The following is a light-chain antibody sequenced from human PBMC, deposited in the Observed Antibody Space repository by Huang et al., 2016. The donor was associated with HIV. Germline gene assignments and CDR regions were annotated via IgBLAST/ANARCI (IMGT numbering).Light chain of an antibody. CDR2: GAS. CDR1: QSVSRTY. CDR3: QQYGSSPFT. V-gene: IGKV3-20*01. J-gene: IGKJ2*01. Sequence: ENVLTQSPGTLSLSPGERATLSCRASQSVSRTYFAWYQQKLGQAPRLLIYGASSRATGIPDRFSASGSGTDFTLTISRLEPEDFAVYYCQQYGSSPFTFGQGTKLEIK.